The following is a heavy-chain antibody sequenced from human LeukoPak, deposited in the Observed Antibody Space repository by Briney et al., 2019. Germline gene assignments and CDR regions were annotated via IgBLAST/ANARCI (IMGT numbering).Heavy chain of an antibody. CDR1: GGSISSGSYY. CDR2: IYTSGST. J-gene: IGHJ3*02. Sequence: SQTLSPTCTVSGGSISSGSYYWSRIRQPAGKGLEWIGRIYTSGSTNYNPALKSRVTISVDTSKNQFSLKLSSVTAADTAVYYCARVPHYCSGGSCYLEAFDIWGQGTMVTVSS. D-gene: IGHD2-15*01. V-gene: IGHV4-61*02. CDR3: ARVPHYCSGGSCYLEAFDI.